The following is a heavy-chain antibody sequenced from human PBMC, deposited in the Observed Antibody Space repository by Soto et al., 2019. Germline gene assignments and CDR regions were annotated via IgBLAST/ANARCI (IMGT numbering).Heavy chain of an antibody. J-gene: IGHJ3*02. V-gene: IGHV6-1*01. CDR1: GDSVSSNSAA. D-gene: IGHD1-7*01. CDR2: TYYRSKWYN. CDR3: ARDRTGTTGWEDDAFDI. Sequence: PSQTLSLTCAISGDSVSSNSAAWNWIRQSPSRGLEWLGRTYYRSKWYNDYTVSVKSRITINPDTSKNQFSLQLNSVTPEDTAVYYCARDRTGTTGWEDDAFDIWGQGTMVTVSS.